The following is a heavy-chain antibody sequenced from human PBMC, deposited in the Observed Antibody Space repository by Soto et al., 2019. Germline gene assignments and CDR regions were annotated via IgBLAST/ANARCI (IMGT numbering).Heavy chain of an antibody. CDR3: ARHQGLMAATMYY. Sequence: GESLKNSCNGTGYTFTSYWIGWVRQMPGKGLEWMGIIYPGDSDTRYSPSFQGQVRISADESISTAYLQWSSLKASDTAMYYCARHQGLMAATMYYWSQHTLLPISS. D-gene: IGHD1-26*01. CDR2: IYPGDSDT. J-gene: IGHJ4*02. CDR1: GYTFTSYW. V-gene: IGHV5-51*01.